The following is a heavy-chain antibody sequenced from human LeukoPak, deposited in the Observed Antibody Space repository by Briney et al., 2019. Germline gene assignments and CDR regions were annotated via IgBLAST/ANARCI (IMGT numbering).Heavy chain of an antibody. CDR2: ISYDGSSK. CDR1: GFTFSSYG. CDR3: AKDVRIAVTWFDY. V-gene: IGHV3-30*18. D-gene: IGHD6-19*01. J-gene: IGHJ4*02. Sequence: GGSLRLSCAASGFTFSSYGMHWVRQAPGKGLEWVAVISYDGSSKYYADSVKGRFTISRDNSKNTLYLQMNSLRAEDTALYYCAKDVRIAVTWFDYWGRGTLVTVSS.